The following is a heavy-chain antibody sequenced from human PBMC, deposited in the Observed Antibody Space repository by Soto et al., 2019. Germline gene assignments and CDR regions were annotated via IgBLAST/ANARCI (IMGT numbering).Heavy chain of an antibody. Sequence: PGGSLRLSCAASGFTFSSYWMHWVRQAPGKGLEWIGSIYYSGSTYYNPSLKSRVNISVDTSKNQFSLKLSSVTAADTAVYYCAMSGYSKYYYYMDVWGKGTTVTVSS. J-gene: IGHJ6*03. CDR2: IYYSGST. CDR1: GFTFSSYW. CDR3: AMSGYSKYYYYMDV. V-gene: IGHV4-59*05. D-gene: IGHD6-13*01.